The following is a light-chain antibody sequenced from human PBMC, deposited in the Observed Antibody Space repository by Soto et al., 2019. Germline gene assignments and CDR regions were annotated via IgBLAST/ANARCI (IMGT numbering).Light chain of an antibody. V-gene: IGKV3-11*02. CDR3: QQPHNCRLT. J-gene: IGKJ1*01. CDR1: QSISSY. CDR2: DAS. Sequence: EIVLTQSPATLSLSPGERASLSCRASQSISSYLAWYQQKSGQAPRRLIYDASNRATGIPARCSGSGSGRDFTLTISSREPEDFAVYFYQQPHNCRLTFGQGTKVEIK.